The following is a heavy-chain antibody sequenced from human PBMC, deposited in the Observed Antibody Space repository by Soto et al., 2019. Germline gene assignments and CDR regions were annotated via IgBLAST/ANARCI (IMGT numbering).Heavy chain of an antibody. V-gene: IGHV5-10-1*01. Sequence: GESLKISCKGSGYNFGDYWISWVRKTPGKGLEWMGRIDPTDSSSNYNPSFEGHVTVSAEKSISTAYLEWSSLKTSDTAIYYCARHGAYTFSEKFDFWGQGTLVTVSS. J-gene: IGHJ4*02. CDR2: IDPTDSSS. D-gene: IGHD3-10*01. CDR1: GYNFGDYW. CDR3: ARHGAYTFSEKFDF.